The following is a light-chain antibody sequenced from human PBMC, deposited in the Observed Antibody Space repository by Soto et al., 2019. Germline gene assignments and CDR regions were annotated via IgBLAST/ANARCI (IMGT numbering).Light chain of an antibody. V-gene: IGKV1-5*03. CDR3: QQYNSFPT. CDR2: KAS. CDR1: QSISSW. J-gene: IGKJ1*01. Sequence: DIQMTQSPSTLSASVGDRVTITCRASQSISSWLAWYQQKPGKAPKLLIYKASSLESGVHSRFSGSGSGTEFTLTISSLQPDYFATYYCQQYNSFPTFGQGTKVEIK.